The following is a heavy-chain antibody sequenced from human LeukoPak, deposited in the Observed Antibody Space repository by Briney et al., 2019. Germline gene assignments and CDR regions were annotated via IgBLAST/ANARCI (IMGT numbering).Heavy chain of an antibody. CDR2: ISGSGDST. CDR1: EFTFSRYA. D-gene: IGHD3-10*01. Sequence: GGSLRLSCAASEFTFSRYAMTWVRQPPGKGLEWVSVISGSGDSTYYGDSVRGRFTVSRDNSKNTLYLQMNSLRAEDTALYYCAKVTGSGSYPANYYYDMDVWGQGTTVTVSS. V-gene: IGHV3-23*01. CDR3: AKVTGSGSYPANYYYDMDV. J-gene: IGHJ6*02.